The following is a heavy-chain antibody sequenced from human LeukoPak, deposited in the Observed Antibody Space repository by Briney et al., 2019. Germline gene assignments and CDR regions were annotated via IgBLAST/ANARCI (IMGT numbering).Heavy chain of an antibody. Sequence: AASVKVSCKASGYTFTSYDINWVRQATGQGLEWMGWMNPNSGNTGYAQKFQGRVTMTRNNSISTAYMELSSLRSEDTAVYYCARGGGYCSGGSCLYYFDYWGQGTLVTVSS. CDR1: GYTFTSYD. CDR2: MNPNSGNT. D-gene: IGHD2-15*01. V-gene: IGHV1-8*01. J-gene: IGHJ4*02. CDR3: ARGGGYCSGGSCLYYFDY.